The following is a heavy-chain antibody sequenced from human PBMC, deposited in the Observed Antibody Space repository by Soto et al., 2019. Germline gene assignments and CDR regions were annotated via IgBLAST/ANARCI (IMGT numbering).Heavy chain of an antibody. Sequence: PSETLSLTCTVPGGSISSYYWSWIRQPPGKGLEWIGYIYYSGSTNYNPSLKSRVTISVDTSKNQFSPKLSSVTAADTAVYYCSSAVAGQEATYYFDYWGQGTLVTVSS. J-gene: IGHJ4*02. D-gene: IGHD6-19*01. CDR1: GGSISSYY. CDR2: IYYSGST. V-gene: IGHV4-59*08. CDR3: SSAVAGQEATYYFDY.